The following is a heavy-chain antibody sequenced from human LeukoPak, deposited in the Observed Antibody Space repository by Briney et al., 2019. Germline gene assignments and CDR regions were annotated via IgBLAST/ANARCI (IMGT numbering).Heavy chain of an antibody. D-gene: IGHD4-17*01. CDR2: VNHRGYT. Sequence: PSETLSLTCAVSGTSFSSYYWSWIRPPPGKGLEWIGEVNHRGYTNDNPSLKSRVTISVDTSKNQFSLRLRSVTAADTAVYFCARMTTGHDFWGQGTLVTVSS. V-gene: IGHV4-34*01. CDR1: GTSFSSYY. CDR3: ARMTTGHDF. J-gene: IGHJ4*02.